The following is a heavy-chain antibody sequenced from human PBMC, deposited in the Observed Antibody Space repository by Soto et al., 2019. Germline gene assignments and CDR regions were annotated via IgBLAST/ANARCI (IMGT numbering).Heavy chain of an antibody. Sequence: EVQLVESGGGLVQPGGSLRLSCAASGFTFSSYWMSWVRQAPGKGLEWVANIKQYGSEKYYVDSVKGRFTISRDNAKNSLYLQMNSLRAEDTAVYYCARGTTGYSYYYYMDVWGQGPTVTVSS. CDR1: GFTFSSYW. CDR2: IKQYGSEK. V-gene: IGHV3-7*04. D-gene: IGHD4-17*01. CDR3: ARGTTGYSYYYYMDV. J-gene: IGHJ6*03.